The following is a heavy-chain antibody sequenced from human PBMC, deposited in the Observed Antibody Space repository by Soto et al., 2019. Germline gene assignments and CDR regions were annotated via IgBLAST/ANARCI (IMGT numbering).Heavy chain of an antibody. J-gene: IGHJ4*02. D-gene: IGHD3-16*01. CDR2: IYHSGSS. V-gene: IGHV4-4*02. CDR3: ARDQGGGAQSGFDY. CDR1: GGSISSSYW. Sequence: QVRLQESGPGLVKPSGTLSLTCAVSGGSISSSYWWSWVRQPPGKGLEWIGEIYHSGSSNYNPSLKSRVTISVDKSKNQFSLKLSSVTAADTAVYYCARDQGGGAQSGFDYWGQGTLVTVSS.